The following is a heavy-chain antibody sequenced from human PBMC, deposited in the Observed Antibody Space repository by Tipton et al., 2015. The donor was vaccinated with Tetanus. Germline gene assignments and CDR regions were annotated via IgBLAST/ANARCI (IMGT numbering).Heavy chain of an antibody. V-gene: IGHV5-51*01. CDR1: GYSFSSYY. D-gene: IGHD3-3*01. Sequence: QLVQSGVEVKKPGESLRISCQASGYSFSSYYIAWVRQMPGRGLEWMGFIHPGESTTTYSPSFQGRVTFSADTSINTAYLHWASLTDSGAATYYCAGRRSNANLFFWFDPGGQGTPVTVSS. J-gene: IGHJ5*02. CDR3: AGRRSNANLFFWFDP. CDR2: IHPGESTT.